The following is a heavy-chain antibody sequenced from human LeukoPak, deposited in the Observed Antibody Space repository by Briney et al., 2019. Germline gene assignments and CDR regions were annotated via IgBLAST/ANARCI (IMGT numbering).Heavy chain of an antibody. D-gene: IGHD2-2*03. J-gene: IGHJ4*02. CDR3: AKDGYCSSTSCYVVYFDY. CDR2: ISSRGGST. Sequence: GESLTLSCAAAGFTFSRYAMSWDRQPQGKGREWDSSISSRGGSTYYADSVKVRFTISRDNSKNTLYLQMNSLRAEDTAVYYCAKDGYCSSTSCYVVYFDYWGQGTLVTVSS. CDR1: GFTFSRYA. V-gene: IGHV3-23*01.